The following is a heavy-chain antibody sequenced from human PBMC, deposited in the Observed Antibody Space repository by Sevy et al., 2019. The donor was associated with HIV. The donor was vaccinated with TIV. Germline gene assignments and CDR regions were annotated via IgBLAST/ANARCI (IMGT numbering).Heavy chain of an antibody. J-gene: IGHJ3*02. CDR1: GGSISSGCYY. CDR2: IYYSGST. D-gene: IGHD2-15*01. Sequence: SETLSLTCTVSGGSISSGCYYWSWIRQHPGKGLEWIGYIYYSGSTYYDPSLKSRVTISVDTSKNQFSLKLSSVTAADTAVYYCARRVSWAAFDIWGQGTMVTVSS. V-gene: IGHV4-31*03. CDR3: ARRVSWAAFDI.